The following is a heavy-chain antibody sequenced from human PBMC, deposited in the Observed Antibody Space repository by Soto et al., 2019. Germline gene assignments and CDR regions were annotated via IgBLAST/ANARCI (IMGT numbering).Heavy chain of an antibody. V-gene: IGHV3-21*01. CDR2: ISSSSSYI. CDR3: ARDSHSSWGVYYYYGMDV. D-gene: IGHD6-13*01. J-gene: IGHJ6*02. CDR1: GFTFSSYS. Sequence: GGSLRLSCAASGFTFSSYSMNWVRQAPGKGLEWVSSISSSSSYIYYADSVKGRFTISRDNAKNSLYLQMNSLRAEDTAVYYCARDSHSSWGVYYYYGMDVWGQGTTVTVS.